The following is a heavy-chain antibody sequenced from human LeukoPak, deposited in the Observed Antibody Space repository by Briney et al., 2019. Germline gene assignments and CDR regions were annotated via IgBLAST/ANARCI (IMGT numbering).Heavy chain of an antibody. Sequence: GGSLRLSCAASGFTFSSYSMNWVRQAPGKGLEWVSSISSSSSYIYYADSVKGRFTISRDNAKNSLYLQMNSLRAEDTAVYYCARDREDDGSGYYYSHYYYYGMDVWGQGTTVTVSS. V-gene: IGHV3-21*01. J-gene: IGHJ6*02. D-gene: IGHD3-22*01. CDR2: ISSSSSYI. CDR3: ARDREDDGSGYYYSHYYYYGMDV. CDR1: GFTFSSYS.